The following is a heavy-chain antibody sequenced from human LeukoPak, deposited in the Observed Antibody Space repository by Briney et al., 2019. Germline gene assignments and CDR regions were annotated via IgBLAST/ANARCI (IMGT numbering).Heavy chain of an antibody. D-gene: IGHD1-26*01. CDR1: GFTFSSYG. V-gene: IGHV3-30*02. CDR3: ARGVVGAIFSYYYYYMDV. CDR2: IRYDGSNK. J-gene: IGHJ6*03. Sequence: AGGSLRLSCAASGFTFSSYGMHWVRQAPGKGLEWVAFIRYDGSNKYYADSVKGRFTISRDNSKNTLYLQMNSLRAEDTAVYYCARGVVGAIFSYYYYYMDVWGEGTTVTVSS.